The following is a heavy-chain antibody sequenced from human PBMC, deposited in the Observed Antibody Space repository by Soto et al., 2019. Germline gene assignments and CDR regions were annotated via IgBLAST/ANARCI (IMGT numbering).Heavy chain of an antibody. CDR3: AFHAMVPYYFDY. V-gene: IGHV4-30-4*01. CDR2: IYYSGST. Sequence: SETLSLTCTVSGGSISSGDYYWSWIRQPPGKGLEWIGYIYYSGSTYYNPSLKSRVTISVDTSKNQFSLKLSSVTAADTAVYYCAFHAMVPYYFDYWGQGTLVTVSS. J-gene: IGHJ4*02. CDR1: GGSISSGDYY. D-gene: IGHD5-18*01.